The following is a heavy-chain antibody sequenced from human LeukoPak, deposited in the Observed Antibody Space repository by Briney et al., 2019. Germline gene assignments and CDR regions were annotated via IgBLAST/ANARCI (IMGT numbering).Heavy chain of an antibody. CDR3: AKEDYDSSGYLY. Sequence: GRSLRLSCAASGFTFSSYGMHWVRQAPGKGLEWVAVISYDGSNKYYADSVKGRLTISRDNSKNTLYLRMNSLRAEDTAVYYCAKEDYDSSGYLYWGQGTLVTVSS. CDR2: ISYDGSNK. D-gene: IGHD3-22*01. CDR1: GFTFSSYG. J-gene: IGHJ4*02. V-gene: IGHV3-30*18.